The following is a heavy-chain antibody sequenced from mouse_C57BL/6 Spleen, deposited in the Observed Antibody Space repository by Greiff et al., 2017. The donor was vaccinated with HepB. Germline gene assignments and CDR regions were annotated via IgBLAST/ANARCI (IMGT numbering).Heavy chain of an antibody. J-gene: IGHJ2*01. D-gene: IGHD1-1*01. CDR2: IYPGSGNT. Sequence: QVQLQQSGAELVRPGASVKLSCKASGYTFTDYYINWVKQRPGQGLEWIARIYPGSGNTYYNEKFKGKATLTAEKSSSTAYMQLSSLTSEDSAVYFCARRGSSLDYWGQGTTLTVSS. V-gene: IGHV1-76*01. CDR3: ARRGSSLDY. CDR1: GYTFTDYY.